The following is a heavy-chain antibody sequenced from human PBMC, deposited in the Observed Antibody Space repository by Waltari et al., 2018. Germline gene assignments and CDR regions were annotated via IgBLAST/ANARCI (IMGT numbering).Heavy chain of an antibody. CDR1: GYSIDRGYF. CDR2: IFHAGCT. V-gene: IGHV4-38-2*01. Sequence: QVQLQESGPGLVKPSETLSLTCDVSGYSIDRGYFWGWIRQPPGQGLEWIGTIFHAGCTDYSPSLKGRVTMSVDKSKNQCSLNRSSVTAADTAVYYCARAPGVAAAAYFDYWGQGILVTGSS. D-gene: IGHD6-13*01. J-gene: IGHJ4*02. CDR3: ARAPGVAAAAYFDY.